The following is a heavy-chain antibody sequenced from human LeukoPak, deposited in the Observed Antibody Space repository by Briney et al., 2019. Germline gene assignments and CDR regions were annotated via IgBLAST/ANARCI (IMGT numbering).Heavy chain of an antibody. V-gene: IGHV1-2*02. CDR3: ASERITIFGVVTEYYFDY. CDR2: INTNSGGT. Sequence: ASVKVSCKASGYTFTGYYMHWVRQAPGQGLEWMGWINTNSGGTNYAQKFQGRVTMTRDTSISTAYMELSRLRSDDTAVYYCASERITIFGVVTEYYFDYWGQGTLVTVSS. D-gene: IGHD3-3*01. J-gene: IGHJ4*02. CDR1: GYTFTGYY.